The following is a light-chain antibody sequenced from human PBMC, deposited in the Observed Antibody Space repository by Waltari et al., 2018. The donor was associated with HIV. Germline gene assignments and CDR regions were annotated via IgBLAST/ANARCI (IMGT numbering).Light chain of an antibody. CDR2: GTS. J-gene: IGKJ4*01. CDR3: QQYGSSAPLT. V-gene: IGKV3-20*01. Sequence: EIVLTQSPGALSLSPGERATLSCRASQSVSSSHLAWYQQRPGQAPRLLMYGTSSRATGIPDRFSGSWSGTDFTLTISRLEPEDFAVYYCQQYGSSAPLTFGGGTKVEIK. CDR1: QSVSSSH.